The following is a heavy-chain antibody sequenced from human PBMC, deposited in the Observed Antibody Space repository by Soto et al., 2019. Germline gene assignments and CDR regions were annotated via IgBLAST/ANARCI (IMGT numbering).Heavy chain of an antibody. CDR2: TYYRSKWYN. CDR1: GDSVSSNSAA. D-gene: IGHD2-2*01. CDR3: ARGGYCSSTSCLRANWFDP. J-gene: IGHJ5*02. V-gene: IGHV6-1*01. Sequence: QTLSLTCAISGDSVSSNSAAWNWIRQSPSRGLEWLGRTYYRSKWYNDYAVSVKSRITINPDTSKNQFSLQLNSVTPEDTAVYYCARGGYCSSTSCLRANWFDPWGQGTLVTVSS.